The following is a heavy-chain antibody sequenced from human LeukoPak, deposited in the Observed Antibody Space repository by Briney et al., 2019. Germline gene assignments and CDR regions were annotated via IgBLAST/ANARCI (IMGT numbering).Heavy chain of an antibody. Sequence: ASVKVSCKASGYTVTSYGFSWVRQAPGQGLEWVGWISAYNGNTNYAQKLQDRVTMTTDTFTSTAYMELRSLRSDDTAVYYCARDGDMATHECWYFDLWGRGTLVTVSS. J-gene: IGHJ2*01. V-gene: IGHV1-18*01. CDR2: ISAYNGNT. D-gene: IGHD5-24*01. CDR1: GYTVTSYG. CDR3: ARDGDMATHECWYFDL.